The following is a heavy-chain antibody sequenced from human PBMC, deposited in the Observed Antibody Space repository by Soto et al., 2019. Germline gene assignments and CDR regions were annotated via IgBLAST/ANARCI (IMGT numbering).Heavy chain of an antibody. V-gene: IGHV3-72*01. Sequence: GGSLRLSCAASGFTFSDHYMDWVRQAPGKGLEWVGRTRNKANSYTTEYAASVKGRFTISRDDSKNSLYLQMNSLKTEDTAVYYCARGTGSYSDYWGQGTLVTVSS. CDR3: ARGTGSYSDY. CDR1: GFTFSDHY. J-gene: IGHJ4*02. CDR2: TRNKANSYTT. D-gene: IGHD1-1*01.